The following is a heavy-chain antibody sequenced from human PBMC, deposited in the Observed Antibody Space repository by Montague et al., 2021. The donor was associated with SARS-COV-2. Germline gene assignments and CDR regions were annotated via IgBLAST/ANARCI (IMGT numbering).Heavy chain of an antibody. D-gene: IGHD6-19*01. J-gene: IGHJ2*01. CDR3: ARIPEYSSGGGPDWYFDL. CDR1: GFSLSTTGVG. V-gene: IGHV2-5*02. Sequence: PALVKPTQTLTPTCTFSGFSLSTTGVGVGWIRQPPGKALEWLALIYWDDDKRYSPSLKTRLAITKDTSKNQVVLTMTDMDPVDTGTYYCARIPEYSSGGGPDWYFDLWGRGTLVTVSS. CDR2: IYWDDDK.